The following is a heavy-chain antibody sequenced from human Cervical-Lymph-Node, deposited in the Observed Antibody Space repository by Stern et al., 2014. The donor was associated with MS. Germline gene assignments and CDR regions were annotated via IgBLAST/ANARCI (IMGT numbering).Heavy chain of an antibody. CDR3: AREYDNDNYYSTNDF. D-gene: IGHD3-10*01. CDR1: GYTFTDIY. V-gene: IGHV1-2*02. Sequence: QVQLVQSGAEVKKPGASVRVSCKASGYTFTDIYIHWVRQAPGQGLEWMGWIDPKSGDTNSAQRFRGRVTMTRDTSISTAYLELSSLRSDDTAVYYCAREYDNDNYYSTNDFWGQGTLVTLSS. J-gene: IGHJ4*02. CDR2: IDPKSGDT.